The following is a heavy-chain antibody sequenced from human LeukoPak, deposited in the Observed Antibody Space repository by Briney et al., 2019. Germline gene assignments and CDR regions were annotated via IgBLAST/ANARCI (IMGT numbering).Heavy chain of an antibody. V-gene: IGHV4-34*01. Sequence: PSETLSLTCAVYGGSFSGYYWSWIRQPPGKGLEWIGEINHSGSTNYNPSLTSRVTISVDTSKNQFSLKLSSVTAADTAVSYCARAKIYDFWSGCPHMDVWGKGTTVTVSS. CDR2: INHSGST. D-gene: IGHD3-3*01. CDR1: GGSFSGYY. CDR3: ARAKIYDFWSGCPHMDV. J-gene: IGHJ6*03.